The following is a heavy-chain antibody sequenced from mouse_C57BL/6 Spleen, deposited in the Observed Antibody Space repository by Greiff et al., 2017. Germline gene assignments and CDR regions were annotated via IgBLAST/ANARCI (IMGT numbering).Heavy chain of an antibody. CDR3: ARGPGDY. J-gene: IGHJ2*01. CDR2: ISSGSSTI. CDR1: GFTFSDYG. V-gene: IGHV5-17*01. Sequence: DVKLQESGGGLVKPGGSLKLSCAASGFTFSDYGMHWVRQAPEKGLEWVAYISSGSSTIYYADTVKGRFTISRDNAKNTLFLQMTSLRSEDTAMYYCARGPGDYWGQGTTLTVSS.